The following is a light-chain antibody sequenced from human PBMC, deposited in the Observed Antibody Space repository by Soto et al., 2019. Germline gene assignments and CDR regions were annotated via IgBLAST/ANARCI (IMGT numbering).Light chain of an antibody. J-gene: IGLJ1*01. CDR3: TSYTSSSTYV. V-gene: IGLV2-14*03. Sequence: QSVLTQPASVSGSPGQSITISCTGTSSDVGGYNYVSWYQQHPGKAPKFMIYDVSSRPSGVSNRFSGSKSGNTASLTISALQAEDEADYYCTSYTSSSTYVFGTGTKLTVL. CDR2: DVS. CDR1: SSDVGGYNY.